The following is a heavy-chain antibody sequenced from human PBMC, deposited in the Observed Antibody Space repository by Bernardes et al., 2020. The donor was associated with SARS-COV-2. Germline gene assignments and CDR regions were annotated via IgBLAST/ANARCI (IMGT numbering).Heavy chain of an antibody. D-gene: IGHD3-9*01. CDR3: ARLNPYYDFLTGYFIYYFDY. Sequence: ASVKVSCKASGYNFTYYALHWVRQAPGQRLEWMGCINAVNGNTTYLQNFQDRVTVTRDTSANTAYMELSSLRSEDTAVYYCARLNPYYDFLTGYFIYYFDYWGQGSLVTVCS. CDR1: GYNFTYYA. V-gene: IGHV1-3*01. J-gene: IGHJ4*02. CDR2: INAVNGNT.